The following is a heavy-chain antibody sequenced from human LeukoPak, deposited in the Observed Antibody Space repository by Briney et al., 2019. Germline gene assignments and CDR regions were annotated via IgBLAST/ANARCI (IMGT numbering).Heavy chain of an antibody. CDR1: GGSISSYY. V-gene: IGHV4-59*01. J-gene: IGHJ4*02. CDR3: ARGWGYSGSLALDY. Sequence: PSETLSLTCTVSGGSISSYYWSWIRQPPGKGLEWIGYIYYSGSTNYNPSLKSRVTISVDTSKNQFSLKLSSVTAADTAVYYCARGWGYSGSLALDYWGQGTLVTVSS. D-gene: IGHD1-26*01. CDR2: IYYSGST.